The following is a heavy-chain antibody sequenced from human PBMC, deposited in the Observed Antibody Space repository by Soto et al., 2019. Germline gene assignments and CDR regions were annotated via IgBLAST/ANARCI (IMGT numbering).Heavy chain of an antibody. J-gene: IGHJ1*01. D-gene: IGHD3-10*01. Sequence: GGSLRLSCAASGFTFSSYAMSWVRQAPGKGLEWVSAISGSGGSTYYADSVKGRFTISRDNSKNTLYLQMNSLRAEDTAVYYCATPESYGSGYVGWGKYFQHWGQGTLVTVSS. CDR1: GFTFSSYA. V-gene: IGHV3-23*01. CDR2: ISGSGGST. CDR3: ATPESYGSGYVGWGKYFQH.